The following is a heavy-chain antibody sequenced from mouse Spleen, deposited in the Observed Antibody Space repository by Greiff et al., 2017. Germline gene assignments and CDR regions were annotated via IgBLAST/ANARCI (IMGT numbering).Heavy chain of an antibody. V-gene: IGHV5-9-1*01. CDR1: GFTFSSYA. D-gene: IGHD2-4*01. CDR3: ARTRLRYYYAMDY. J-gene: IGHJ4*01. CDR2: ISSGGSYT. Sequence: EVMLVESGGGLVKPGGSLKLSCAASGFTFSSYAMSWVRQTPEKRLEWVATISSGGSYTYYPDSVKGRFTISRDNAKNTLYLQMSSLRSEDTAMYYCARTRLRYYYAMDYWGQGTSVTVSS.